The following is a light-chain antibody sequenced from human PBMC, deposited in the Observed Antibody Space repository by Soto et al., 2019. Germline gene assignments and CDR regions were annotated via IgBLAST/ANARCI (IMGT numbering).Light chain of an antibody. CDR3: QQYNSYSPT. V-gene: IGKV1-5*03. Sequence: DIQMTQSPSTLSGSVGDRVTITCRASQTISSWLAWYQQKPGKAPKLLIYKASTLKSGVPSRFSVSGSGTEFNMTISRLQHDDFATYYCQQYNSYSPTFGEGTKVE. J-gene: IGKJ1*01. CDR2: KAS. CDR1: QTISSW.